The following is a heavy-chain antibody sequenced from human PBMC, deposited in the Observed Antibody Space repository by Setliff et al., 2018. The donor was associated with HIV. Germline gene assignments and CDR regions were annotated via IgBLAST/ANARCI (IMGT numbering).Heavy chain of an antibody. CDR3: ARQITSVTTEKLVVNDAFDI. CDR2: IFDSENT. CDR1: GGSFGSHY. Sequence: SETLSLTCTVSGGSFGSHYWNWIRQPPGKGLEWIGNIFDSENTNYNPSLKSRVTMSVDTSKNQFSLKLSSVTAADTAVYYCARQITSVTTEKLVVNDAFDIWGQGIMVTVSS. D-gene: IGHD3-22*01. V-gene: IGHV4-59*11. J-gene: IGHJ3*02.